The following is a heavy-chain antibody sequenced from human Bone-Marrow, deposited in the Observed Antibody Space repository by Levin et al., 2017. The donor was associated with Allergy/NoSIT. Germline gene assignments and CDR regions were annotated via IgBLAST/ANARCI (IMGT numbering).Heavy chain of an antibody. D-gene: IGHD3-22*01. J-gene: IGHJ4*02. CDR3: ARVLDFDSSGYYYFDY. CDR2: INPSGGST. Sequence: ASVKVSCKASGYTFTSYYIHWVRQTPGQGLEWMGIINPSGGSTSYAQKFQGRVTMTRDTSTNTVYMELSSLRSEDTAVYYFARVLDFDSSGYYYFDYWGQGTLVTVSS. CDR1: GYTFTSYY. V-gene: IGHV1-46*01.